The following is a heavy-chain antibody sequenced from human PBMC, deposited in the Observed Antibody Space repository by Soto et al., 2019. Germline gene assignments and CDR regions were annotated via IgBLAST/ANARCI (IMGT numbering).Heavy chain of an antibody. CDR3: STDIGIYGLDI. D-gene: IGHD1-26*01. V-gene: IGHV3-15*01. CDR1: RFSFTNAW. J-gene: IGHJ6*02. Sequence: EVQLVDSGGGFVQPGGSLRLSCVASRFSFTNAWMSWVRQAPGKGPEWVGRIKSKTDGGTADYATPVKGRFKISRDDSQNTLYLHMDSVKTEDTSVYHCSTDIGIYGLDIWGQGTTVTVSS. CDR2: IKSKTDGGTA.